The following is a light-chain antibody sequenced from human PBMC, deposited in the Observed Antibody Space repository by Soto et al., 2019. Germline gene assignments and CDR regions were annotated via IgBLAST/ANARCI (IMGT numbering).Light chain of an antibody. Sequence: DIVLTQSPDTLPLSPGESATLSCRASHYANSRYLAWFQQKPGQSPRLLIYGASSRATGIPDRFSGSGSGTDFTLTISRLEPEDFVLYYCQQYGSAPSTFGQGTRLEIK. J-gene: IGKJ2*01. CDR1: HYANSRY. V-gene: IGKV3-20*01. CDR3: QQYGSAPST. CDR2: GAS.